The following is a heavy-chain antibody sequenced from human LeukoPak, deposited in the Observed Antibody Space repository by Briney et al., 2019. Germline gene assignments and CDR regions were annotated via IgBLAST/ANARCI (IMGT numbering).Heavy chain of an antibody. CDR3: ARVRYDSSGYYWAPMKAFDI. J-gene: IGHJ3*02. Sequence: SETLSLTCTVSGGSISSGGYYWSWIRQHPGKGLEWIGYIYYSGSTYYNPSLKSRVTISVDTSKNQFSLKLSSVTAADTAVYYCARVRYDSSGYYWAPMKAFDIWGQGTMVTVSS. CDR2: IYYSGST. CDR1: GGSISSGGYY. V-gene: IGHV4-31*03. D-gene: IGHD3-22*01.